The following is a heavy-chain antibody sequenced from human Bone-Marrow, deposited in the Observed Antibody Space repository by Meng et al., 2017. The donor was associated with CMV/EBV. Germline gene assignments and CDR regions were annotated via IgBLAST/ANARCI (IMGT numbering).Heavy chain of an antibody. CDR2: VNYGGSP. CDR3: ARGQYYYGSGSYYTF. J-gene: IGHJ4*02. V-gene: IGHV4-39*01. CDR1: GGSISSSTDY. Sequence: SETLSLTCTVSGGSISSSTDYWAWIRQPPGKGLEWIGSVNYGGSPYSNPSLKSRVTISVDTSKNQFSLKLSSVTAADTAVYYCARGQYYYGSGSYYTFWGQGTLVTVSS. D-gene: IGHD3-10*01.